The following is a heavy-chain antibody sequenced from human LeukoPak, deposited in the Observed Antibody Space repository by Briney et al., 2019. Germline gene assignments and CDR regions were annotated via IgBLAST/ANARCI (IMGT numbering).Heavy chain of an antibody. CDR1: GFIFSSYS. Sequence: GGSLRLSCAASGFIFSSYSMNWVRQAPGKGLEWVSSISSSSSYIYYADSVKGRFTISRDNAKNSLYLQMNSLRAEDTAVYYCARDPPGLAARDNWFDPWGQGTQVTVSS. CDR2: ISSSSSYI. V-gene: IGHV3-21*01. J-gene: IGHJ5*02. D-gene: IGHD2-15*01. CDR3: ARDPPGLAARDNWFDP.